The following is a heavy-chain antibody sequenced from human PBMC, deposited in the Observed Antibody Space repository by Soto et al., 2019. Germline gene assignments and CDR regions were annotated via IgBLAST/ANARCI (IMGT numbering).Heavy chain of an antibody. Sequence: GSVKVSFKASGYRFTNNDLSLVRQATGQGLEWIGWMNPGSGDTGYAQKFQGRVTMTRDISIATAYMDLSSLRSDDTAIYYCARKETFASLNWFDPWGQGTMVTVSS. D-gene: IGHD3-16*01. CDR2: MNPGSGDT. CDR1: GYRFTNND. V-gene: IGHV1-8*01. CDR3: ARKETFASLNWFDP. J-gene: IGHJ5*02.